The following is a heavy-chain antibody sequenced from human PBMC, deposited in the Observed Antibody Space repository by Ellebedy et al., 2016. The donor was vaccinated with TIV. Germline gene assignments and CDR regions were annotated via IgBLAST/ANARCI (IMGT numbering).Heavy chain of an antibody. V-gene: IGHV3-21*01. CDR2: ISSSSNYI. Sequence: GGSLRLSXAASGFTFSTYSMYWVRQAPGKGLEWVSSISSSSNYIYYAGSLKGRFTISRDNAKNSVYLQMNSLRVEDTAVYYCARFVVGTTNWFDPWGQGTLVTVSS. J-gene: IGHJ5*02. CDR1: GFTFSTYS. D-gene: IGHD1-26*01. CDR3: ARFVVGTTNWFDP.